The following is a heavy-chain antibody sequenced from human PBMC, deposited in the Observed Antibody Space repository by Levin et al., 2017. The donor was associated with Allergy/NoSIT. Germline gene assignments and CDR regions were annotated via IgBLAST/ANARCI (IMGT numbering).Heavy chain of an antibody. V-gene: IGHV4-59*01. CDR1: GGYLSSYY. J-gene: IGHJ2*01. CDR3: ARVPHSDDYVWGSDRHYWYFDL. CDR2: IYYTGST. D-gene: IGHD3-16*02. Sequence: PSETLSLTCTVSGGYLSSYYWTWIRQPPGKGLEWIGYIYYTGSTSYNPSLESRVTISLDTSKNQFSLKLSSVTAAETAVYYCARVPHSDDYVWGSDRHYWYFDLWGRGTLVTVSS.